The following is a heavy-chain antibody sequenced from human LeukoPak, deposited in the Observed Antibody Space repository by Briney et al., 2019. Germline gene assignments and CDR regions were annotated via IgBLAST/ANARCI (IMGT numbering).Heavy chain of an antibody. Sequence: GTSVKVSCKASGYTFTSYYMHWVRQAPGQGLEWMGIINPSGGSTSYAQKFQGRVTITRDTSASTAYMELGSLRSEDTAVYYCARDPIYCSSISCYRSDEINWFDPWGQGTLVTVSS. CDR1: GYTFTSYY. CDR3: ARDPIYCSSISCYRSDEINWFDP. CDR2: INPSGGST. V-gene: IGHV1-46*01. J-gene: IGHJ5*02. D-gene: IGHD2-2*01.